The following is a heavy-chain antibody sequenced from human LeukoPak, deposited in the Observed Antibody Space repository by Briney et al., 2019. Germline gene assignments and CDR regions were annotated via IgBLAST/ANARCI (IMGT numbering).Heavy chain of an antibody. J-gene: IGHJ4*02. CDR3: ARGRGSSSWYNY. Sequence: ASVKVSCKASGGTFSSYAISWVRQAPGQGLEWMGGIIPIFGTANHAQKFQGRVTITADESTSTAYMELSSLRSEDTAVYYCARGRGSSSWYNYWGQGTLVTVSS. V-gene: IGHV1-69*13. CDR2: IIPIFGTA. CDR1: GGTFSSYA. D-gene: IGHD6-13*01.